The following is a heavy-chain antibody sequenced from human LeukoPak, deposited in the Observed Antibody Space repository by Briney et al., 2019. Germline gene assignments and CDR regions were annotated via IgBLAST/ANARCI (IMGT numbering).Heavy chain of an antibody. CDR3: ATDESNSFFF. D-gene: IGHD2/OR15-2a*01. V-gene: IGHV3-15*01. CDR1: GFTFSSYA. Sequence: GGSLRLSCAASGFTFSSYAMSWVRQAPGKGLEWVGRITSKTDGGITDSAAPVKGRFAVSRDDSKNTLFLQMSSLRTEDTAVYYCATDESNSFFFWGQGTLVTVSS. CDR2: ITSKTDGGIT. J-gene: IGHJ4*02.